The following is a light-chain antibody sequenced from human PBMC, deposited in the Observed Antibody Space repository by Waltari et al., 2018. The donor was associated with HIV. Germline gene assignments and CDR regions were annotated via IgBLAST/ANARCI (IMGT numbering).Light chain of an antibody. CDR2: EDK. Sequence: SYELTQPPSVSVSPGQTARITCSGDALPKKFAYWYQQKAGQAPALVIYEDKKRPSGIPERFSGSRSGTLATLSSRGAQVEDEADYYCYSTDISGYSRVFGGGTKVTVL. CDR3: YSTDISGYSRV. CDR1: ALPKKF. V-gene: IGLV3-10*01. J-gene: IGLJ2*01.